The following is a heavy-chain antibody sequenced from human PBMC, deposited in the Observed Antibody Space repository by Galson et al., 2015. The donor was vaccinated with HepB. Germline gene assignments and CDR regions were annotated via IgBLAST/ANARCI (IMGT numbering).Heavy chain of an antibody. D-gene: IGHD1-14*01. CDR3: ARAPPTDHQYFDY. CDR1: GFTFSDYY. Sequence: SLRLSCAASGFTFSDYYMSWIRQAPGKGLEWVSYISSSSSYTNYADSVKGRFTISRDNAKNSLYLQMNSLRAEDTAVYYCARAPPTDHQYFDYWGQGTLVTVSS. CDR2: ISSSSSYT. V-gene: IGHV3-11*06. J-gene: IGHJ4*02.